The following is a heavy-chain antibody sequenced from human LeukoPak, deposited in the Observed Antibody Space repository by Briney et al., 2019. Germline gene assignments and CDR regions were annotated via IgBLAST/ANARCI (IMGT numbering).Heavy chain of an antibody. Sequence: SETLSLTCAVYGGSFSGYYWSWIRQPPGKGLEWIGEINHSGSTNYNPSLKSRVTISVDTSKNQFSLKLSSVTAADMAVYYCARDRYYYDSSGSQFDYWGQGTLVTVSS. J-gene: IGHJ4*02. V-gene: IGHV4-34*01. CDR3: ARDRYYYDSSGSQFDY. D-gene: IGHD3-22*01. CDR1: GGSFSGYY. CDR2: INHSGST.